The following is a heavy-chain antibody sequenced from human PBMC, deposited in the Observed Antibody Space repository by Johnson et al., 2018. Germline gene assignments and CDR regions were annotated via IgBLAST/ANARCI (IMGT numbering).Heavy chain of an antibody. CDR1: GFTFNNYG. Sequence: EVQLVESGGGLVQPGGSLRLACGASGFTFNNYGMNWVRQAPGMGLEWIASISSSSGLINYADSVKGLFTISRDNAKKSLYLQRNSRRDEDTAVYYCATSPVTPQGYYYYGMDVWGQGTTVTVSS. J-gene: IGHJ6*02. CDR2: ISSSSGLI. D-gene: IGHD4-17*01. V-gene: IGHV3-48*02. CDR3: ATSPVTPQGYYYYGMDV.